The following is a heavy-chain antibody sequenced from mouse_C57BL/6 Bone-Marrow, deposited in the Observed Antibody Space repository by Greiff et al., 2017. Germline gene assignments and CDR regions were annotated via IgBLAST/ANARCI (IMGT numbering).Heavy chain of an antibody. CDR2: INPNNGGT. Sequence: EVQLQQSGPELVKPGASVKISCKASGYTFTDYYMNWVKQSHGKSLEWIGDINPNNGGTSYNQKFKGKATLTVDKSSSTAYMELRSLTSEDSAVYYCARRAYYSNYGGYAMDYWGQGTSVTVSS. J-gene: IGHJ4*01. V-gene: IGHV1-26*01. CDR3: ARRAYYSNYGGYAMDY. CDR1: GYTFTDYY. D-gene: IGHD2-5*01.